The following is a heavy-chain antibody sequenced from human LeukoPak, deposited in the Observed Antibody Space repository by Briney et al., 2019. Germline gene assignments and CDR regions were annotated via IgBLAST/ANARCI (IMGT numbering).Heavy chain of an antibody. Sequence: ASVKVSCKASGGTFSSYAISWVRQAPGQGLEWMGGIIPIFGTANYAQKFQGRVTITADESTSTAYMELSSLRSEDTAVYYCARGQRLVGAMNYWGQGTLVTVSS. J-gene: IGHJ4*02. D-gene: IGHD1-26*01. CDR2: IIPIFGTA. CDR3: ARGQRLVGAMNY. V-gene: IGHV1-69*13. CDR1: GGTFSSYA.